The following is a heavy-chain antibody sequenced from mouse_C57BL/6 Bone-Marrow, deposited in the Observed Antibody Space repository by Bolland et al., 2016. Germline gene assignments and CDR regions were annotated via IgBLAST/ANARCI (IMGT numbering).Heavy chain of an antibody. J-gene: IGHJ4*01. Sequence: TIYYADTVKGRFTISRDNAKNTLFLQMTSLRSEDTAMYYCVRRRDYYAMDYWGQGTS. V-gene: IGHV5-17*01. CDR3: VRRRDYYAMDY. CDR2: TI.